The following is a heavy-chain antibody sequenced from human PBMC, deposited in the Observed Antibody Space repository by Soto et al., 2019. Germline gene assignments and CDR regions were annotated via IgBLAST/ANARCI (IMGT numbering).Heavy chain of an antibody. V-gene: IGHV4-4*07. Sequence: QVQLQESGPGLVKPSETLSLTCTVSGGSISSYYWSWIRQPAGKGLEWLGRIYTSGSTNYNPSLKSRVTMSVDTSKNQFSLKLSSVTDADTAVYYCARAYDLGLPHYNYGMDVWGQGTTVTVSS. D-gene: IGHD3-16*01. CDR1: GGSISSYY. CDR3: ARAYDLGLPHYNYGMDV. J-gene: IGHJ6*02. CDR2: IYTSGST.